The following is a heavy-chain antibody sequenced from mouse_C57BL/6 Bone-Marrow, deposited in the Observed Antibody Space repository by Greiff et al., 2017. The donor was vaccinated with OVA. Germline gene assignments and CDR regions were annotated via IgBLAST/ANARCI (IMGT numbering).Heavy chain of an antibody. J-gene: IGHJ3*01. CDR1: GYTFTSYW. D-gene: IGHD1-1*01. Sequence: QVQLQQPGAELVKPGASVKLSCKASGYTFTSYWMHWVKQRPGRGLEWIGRIDPNSGGNKYNEKFQSKATLTVDKPSSTAYMQLSSLPFEDSSVYDCARERLSSSPWFAYWDQGTLVTVSA. V-gene: IGHV1-72*01. CDR3: ARERLSSSPWFAY. CDR2: IDPNSGGN.